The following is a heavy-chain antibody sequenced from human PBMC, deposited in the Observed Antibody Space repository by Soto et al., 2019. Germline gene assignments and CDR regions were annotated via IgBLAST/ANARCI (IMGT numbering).Heavy chain of an antibody. D-gene: IGHD2-15*01. CDR3: SRGDREDTAVVIGARPGEYGMDV. Sequence: QVQLVESGGGVVQPGRSLRLSCAASGFTFSIYAMHWVRQAPGQGLEWVAVISSDGARKAYANSVKGRFTISRDPSKNTLYLQMNSLRFEDKAAYYCSRGDREDTAVVIGARPGEYGMDVWGRGTTVTVSS. J-gene: IGHJ6*02. CDR2: ISSDGARK. V-gene: IGHV3-30-3*01. CDR1: GFTFSIYA.